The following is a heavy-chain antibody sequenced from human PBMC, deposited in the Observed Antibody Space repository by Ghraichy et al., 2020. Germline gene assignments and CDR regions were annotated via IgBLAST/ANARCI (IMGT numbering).Heavy chain of an antibody. V-gene: IGHV4-34*01. Sequence: SETLSLTCAVYGGSFSGYYWSWIRQPPGKGLEWIGEINHSGSTNYNPSLKSRVTISVDTSKNQFSLKLSSVTAADTAVYYCARVINTIFGVVIPNYYYYYYMDVWGKGTTVTVSS. D-gene: IGHD3-3*01. J-gene: IGHJ6*03. CDR1: GGSFSGYY. CDR3: ARVINTIFGVVIPNYYYYYYMDV. CDR2: INHSGST.